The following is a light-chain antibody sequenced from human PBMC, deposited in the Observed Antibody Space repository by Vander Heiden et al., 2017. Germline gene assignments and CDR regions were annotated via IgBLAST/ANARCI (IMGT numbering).Light chain of an antibody. Sequence: EIVLTQSPGTLSLSPGERATLSCRASQSVSSSYLAWYQQRPGQAPRLLIYAASTRATGIPDRFRGSGSGTDFTLTISRLEPEDSAVYYCQQDGSSPRTFGQGTKVELK. J-gene: IGKJ1*01. CDR2: AAS. V-gene: IGKV3-20*01. CDR1: QSVSSSY. CDR3: QQDGSSPRT.